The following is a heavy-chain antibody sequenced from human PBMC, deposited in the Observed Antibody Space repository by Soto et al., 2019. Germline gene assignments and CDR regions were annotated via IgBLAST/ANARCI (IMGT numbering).Heavy chain of an antibody. CDR3: ASYGMDSSGYYYFDY. J-gene: IGHJ4*02. V-gene: IGHV3-7*01. CDR1: GFTFSGSW. CDR2: IKQDGTET. Sequence: VQLVESGGGLVQPGGSLRLSCAASGFTFSGSWMSWVRQAPGKGLEWVANIKQDGTETYYVDSVRGQFTISRDNAKNSLSLQRNSLRAEDTAVYYCASYGMDSSGYYYFDYWGQGTLVTVSS. D-gene: IGHD3-22*01.